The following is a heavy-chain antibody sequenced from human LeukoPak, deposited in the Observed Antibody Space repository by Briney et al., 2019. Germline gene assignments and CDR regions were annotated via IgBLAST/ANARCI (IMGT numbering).Heavy chain of an antibody. CDR3: AKPAVAGINWFDP. Sequence: GGSLRLSCAASGFTFSNYVMTWVRQAPGKRLEWVSAISFSGDSTYYADSVKGRFTISRDNSKNTLHLQMNSLRAEDTAVYYCAKPAVAGINWFDPWGQGTLVTVSS. CDR1: GFTFSNYV. J-gene: IGHJ5*02. CDR2: ISFSGDST. V-gene: IGHV3-23*01. D-gene: IGHD6-19*01.